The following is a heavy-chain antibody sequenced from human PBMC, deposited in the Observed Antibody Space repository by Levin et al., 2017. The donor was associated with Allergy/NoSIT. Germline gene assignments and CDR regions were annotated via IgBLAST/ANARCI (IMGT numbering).Heavy chain of an antibody. CDR3: VTSSSRLLFAAYDAFDI. CDR1: GYTFSDYN. Sequence: GASVKVSCKASGYTFSDYNIHWVRQPPGQGLEWMGRINFNSGGTNYAPKFLGRVTMIRDTSISTAYMELRTLRSDDTAVYYCVTSSSRLLFAAYDAFDIWGLGTIVSVSS. V-gene: IGHV1-2*02. J-gene: IGHJ3*02. CDR2: INFNSGGT. D-gene: IGHD6-13*01.